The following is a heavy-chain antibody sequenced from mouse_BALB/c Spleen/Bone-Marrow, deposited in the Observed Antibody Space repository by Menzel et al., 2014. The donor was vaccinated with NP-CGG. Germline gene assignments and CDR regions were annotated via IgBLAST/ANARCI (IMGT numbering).Heavy chain of an antibody. J-gene: IGHJ2*01. D-gene: IGHD1-1*01. CDR3: AREDYCGSSYFDY. V-gene: IGHV1-9*01. CDR2: ILPGSGST. Sequence: QVQLQQPGAELMKPGASVQISCKATGYTFSSYWIEWVKQRPGHGLEWIGEILPGSGSTIYNEKFKGKATFTADTSSNTAYMQLSSLTSEDSAVYYCAREDYCGSSYFDYWGQGTTLTVSS. CDR1: GYTFSSYW.